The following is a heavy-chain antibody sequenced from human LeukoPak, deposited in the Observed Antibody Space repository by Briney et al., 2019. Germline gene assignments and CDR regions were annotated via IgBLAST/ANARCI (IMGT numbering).Heavy chain of an antibody. Sequence: GGSLRLSCAASGFTFSRYGLHWVRQAPGKGLEWVAFIRDDGSTRYYADSVKGRFTVSRDNPKNTLYLQMDSLRTEDTAVYYCTREVILTTGLDYWGQGILVTVSS. D-gene: IGHD4-17*01. J-gene: IGHJ4*02. V-gene: IGHV3-30*02. CDR2: IRDDGSTR. CDR3: TREVILTTGLDY. CDR1: GFTFSRYG.